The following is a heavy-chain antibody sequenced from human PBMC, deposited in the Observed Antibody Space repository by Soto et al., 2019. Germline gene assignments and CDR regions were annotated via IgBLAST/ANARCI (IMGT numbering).Heavy chain of an antibody. Sequence: GGSLRLSCAASGFTFSSYGMHWVRQAPGKGLEWVAVISYDGSNKYYADSVKGRFTISRDNSKNTLYLQMNSLRAEDTAVYYCAKGGNSGSFQGWFDPWGQGTLVTVSS. CDR1: GFTFSSYG. J-gene: IGHJ5*02. V-gene: IGHV3-30*18. CDR3: AKGGNSGSFQGWFDP. CDR2: ISYDGSNK. D-gene: IGHD1-26*01.